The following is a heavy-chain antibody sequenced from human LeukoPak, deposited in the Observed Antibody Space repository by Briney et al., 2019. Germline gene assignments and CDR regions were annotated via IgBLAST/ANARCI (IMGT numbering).Heavy chain of an antibody. Sequence: SQTLSLTRTVSGGSISSGSYYWSWIRQPAGKGLEWIGRIYTSGSTNYNPSLKSRVTISVDTSKNQFSLKLSSVTAADTAVYYCARDSIDYYDSSGYSVYWGQGTLVTVSS. CDR3: ARDSIDYYDSSGYSVY. D-gene: IGHD3-22*01. CDR1: GGSISSGSYY. V-gene: IGHV4-61*02. CDR2: IYTSGST. J-gene: IGHJ4*02.